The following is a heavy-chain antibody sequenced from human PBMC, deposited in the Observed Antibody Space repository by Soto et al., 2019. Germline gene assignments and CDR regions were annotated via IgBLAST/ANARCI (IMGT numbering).Heavy chain of an antibody. D-gene: IGHD5-12*01. V-gene: IGHV4-39*07. CDR3: ARAGYSGYLFDY. Sequence: PSETLSLTCTVSGGSISSSSYYWGWIRQPPGKGLEWIGSIYYSGSTYYNPSLKSRVTISVDTSKNQFSLKLSSVTAADTAVYYCARAGYSGYLFDYWGQGTLVTVSS. CDR2: IYYSGST. CDR1: GGSISSSSYY. J-gene: IGHJ4*02.